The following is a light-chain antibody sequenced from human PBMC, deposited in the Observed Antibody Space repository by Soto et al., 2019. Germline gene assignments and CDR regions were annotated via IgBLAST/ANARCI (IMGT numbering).Light chain of an antibody. J-gene: IGLJ3*02. CDR1: GSNVGHNY. CDR3: GTWDNSLSDML. Sequence: QPVLTQPPSVSAAPGQWVTISCSGSGSNVGHNYVSWYQQFPGTAPRLLIYENNKRPSGIPDRFSGSKSGTSATLDIAGLQTGDEADYYCGTWDNSLSDMLFGGGTKLTVL. V-gene: IGLV1-51*01. CDR2: ENN.